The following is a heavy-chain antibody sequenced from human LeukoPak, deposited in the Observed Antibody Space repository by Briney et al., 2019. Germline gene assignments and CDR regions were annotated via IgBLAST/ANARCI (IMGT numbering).Heavy chain of an antibody. J-gene: IGHJ1*01. CDR3: ASMTTVTKYFQH. V-gene: IGHV3-11*06. CDR2: ISSSSSYT. CDR1: GFTFSDYY. Sequence: PGGSLRLSCAASGFTFSDYYMSWIRQAPGKGLEWVSYISSSSSYTNYADSVKGRLTISRDNAKNSLYLQMNSLRAEDTAVYYCASMTTVTKYFQHWGQGTLVTVSS. D-gene: IGHD4-17*01.